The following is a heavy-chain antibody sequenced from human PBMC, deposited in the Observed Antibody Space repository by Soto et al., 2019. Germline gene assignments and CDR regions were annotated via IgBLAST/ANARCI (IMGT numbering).Heavy chain of an antibody. V-gene: IGHV4-59*01. CDR2: IYYSGST. CDR3: ATRSELNYYDRSGYYPFDY. Sequence: PAETLSLRCTVSGGSISSYCLSWIRQPPGKGLEWIGYIYYSGSTNYNPSLKSRGTISVDTSKNQFSLKLSSVTAADTAVYHCATRSELNYYDRSGYYPFDYWGQGTLVTVSS. J-gene: IGHJ4*02. CDR1: GGSISSYC. D-gene: IGHD3-22*01.